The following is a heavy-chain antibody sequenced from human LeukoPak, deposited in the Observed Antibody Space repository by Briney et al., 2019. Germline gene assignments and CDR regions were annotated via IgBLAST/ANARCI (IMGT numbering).Heavy chain of an antibody. V-gene: IGHV1-2*02. CDR1: GYIFVDFY. Sequence: ASVKVSCKASGYIFVDFYIYWVRQAPGQGLEWMGWINPNSGGTNSAQKFQGRVTLTRDTSITTAFMERNSLKSDDTAVYYCARGGEPKWELLYQDYWGQGTLVTVSS. CDR3: ARGGEPKWELLYQDY. CDR2: INPNSGGT. D-gene: IGHD1-26*01. J-gene: IGHJ4*02.